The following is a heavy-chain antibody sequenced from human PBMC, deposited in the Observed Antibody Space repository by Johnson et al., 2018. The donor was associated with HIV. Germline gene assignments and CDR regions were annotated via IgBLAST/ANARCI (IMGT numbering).Heavy chain of an antibody. J-gene: IGHJ3*02. V-gene: IGHV3-7*01. Sequence: VQLVESGGGVVRPGGSLRLSCEASGFTFDDYGMSWVRQAPGKGLEWVTNIKEDGSEKFYVDSVKGRFTISRDNVNNSVFLLLNSLRVEDTAVYFCARAHLIFPKNAFDIWGQGTMVTVSS. D-gene: IGHD3-3*02. CDR3: ARAHLIFPKNAFDI. CDR2: IKEDGSEK. CDR1: GFTFDDYG.